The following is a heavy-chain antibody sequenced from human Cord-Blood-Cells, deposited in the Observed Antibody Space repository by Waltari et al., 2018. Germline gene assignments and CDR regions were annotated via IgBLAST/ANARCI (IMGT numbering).Heavy chain of an antibody. D-gene: IGHD2-2*01. J-gene: IGHJ6*02. CDR3: ARDRPNSSTSCYGVCDGMDV. Sequence: QVQLVQSGAEVKKPGASVKVSCKASGYTFTGYYMHWVRQAPGQGLEWMGWINPNSGGTNYAQKFQGWVTMTRDTSISTAYMELSRLRSDDTAVYYCARDRPNSSTSCYGVCDGMDVWGQGTTVTVSS. CDR2: INPNSGGT. CDR1: GYTFTGYY. V-gene: IGHV1-2*04.